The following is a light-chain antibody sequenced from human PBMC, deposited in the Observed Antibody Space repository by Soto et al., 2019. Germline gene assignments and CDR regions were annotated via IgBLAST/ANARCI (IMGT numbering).Light chain of an antibody. CDR2: HDS. J-gene: IGLJ1*01. CDR1: NIGSKS. CDR3: TSYTSSSPYV. V-gene: IGLV3-21*02. Sequence: SYELTQPPSVSVAPGQTARIICGGNNIGSKSVHWYQQKAGQAPEVVVFHDSDRPSGIPDRFSGSKFGTTATLTISRVEAGDEADYYCTSYTSSSPYVFGTGTKLTVL.